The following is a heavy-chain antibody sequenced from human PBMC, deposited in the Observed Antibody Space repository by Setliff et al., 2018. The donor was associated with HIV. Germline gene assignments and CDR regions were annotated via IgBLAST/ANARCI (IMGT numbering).Heavy chain of an antibody. J-gene: IGHJ4*02. D-gene: IGHD1-26*01. CDR3: ATIDGRWAPPQYYFDS. V-gene: IGHV4-59*08. CDR1: GGSIRSHY. CDR2: IHYRGST. Sequence: SETLSLTCTVSGGSIRSHYWNWIRQSPGKGLEWIGYIHYRGSTNYNPSLKSRVSMSVDTSKNHFSLRLTSVTAADSAIYYCATIDGRWAPPQYYFDSWGLGTLVTVSS.